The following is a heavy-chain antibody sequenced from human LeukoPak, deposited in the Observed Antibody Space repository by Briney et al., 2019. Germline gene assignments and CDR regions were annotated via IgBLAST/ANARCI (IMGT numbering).Heavy chain of an antibody. CDR2: IYYSGST. CDR3: ARQYSSGWYFDYFDY. J-gene: IGHJ4*02. V-gene: IGHV4-39*07. D-gene: IGHD6-19*01. CDR1: GGSISSYY. Sequence: SETLSLTCTVSGGSISSYYWGWIRQPPGKGLEWIGSIYYSGSTYCHPSLKSRVTISVDTSKNQFSLKLSSVTAADTAVYYCARQYSSGWYFDYFDYWGQGTLVTVSS.